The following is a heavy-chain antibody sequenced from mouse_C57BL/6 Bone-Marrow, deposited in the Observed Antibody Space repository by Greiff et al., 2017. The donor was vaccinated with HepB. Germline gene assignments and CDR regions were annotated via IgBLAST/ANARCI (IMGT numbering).Heavy chain of an antibody. CDR2: IDPSDSET. Sequence: QVHVKQPGAELVRPGSSAKLSCKASGYTFTSYWMHWVKQRPIQGLEWIGNIDPSDSETHYNQKFKDKATLTVDKSSSTAYMQLSSLTSEDSAVYYCARWAPVAYWGQGTLVTVSA. J-gene: IGHJ3*01. D-gene: IGHD3-1*01. V-gene: IGHV1-52*01. CDR1: GYTFTSYW. CDR3: ARWAPVAY.